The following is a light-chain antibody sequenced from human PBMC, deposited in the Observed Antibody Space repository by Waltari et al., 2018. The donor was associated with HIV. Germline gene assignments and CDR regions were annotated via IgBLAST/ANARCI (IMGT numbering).Light chain of an antibody. CDR3: VAWDDSLRGVL. CDR1: TSNIGSNY. CDR2: RNN. Sequence: SVLTQPPSASGTPGQRVTISCSGGTSNIGSNYVFWYQHSPGTAPKLPIHRNNQRPSGVPDRFSGSTSGTSASLAISGLRSEDEADYYCVAWDDSLRGVLFGGGTKVAVL. J-gene: IGLJ2*01. V-gene: IGLV1-47*01.